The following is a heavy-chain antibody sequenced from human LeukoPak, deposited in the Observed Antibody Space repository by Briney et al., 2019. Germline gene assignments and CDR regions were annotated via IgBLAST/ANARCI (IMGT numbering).Heavy chain of an antibody. J-gene: IGHJ4*02. D-gene: IGHD6-13*01. Sequence: GGSLRLSCAASGFTFSTYWMSWVRQAPGKGLEWVANIKQDGTEKYYVDSVKGRFTISRDNAKNSLYLQMNSLTAEDTAVYYCATNAATGIIDYWGQGILVTVSS. CDR2: IKQDGTEK. CDR3: ATNAATGIIDY. V-gene: IGHV3-7*01. CDR1: GFTFSTYW.